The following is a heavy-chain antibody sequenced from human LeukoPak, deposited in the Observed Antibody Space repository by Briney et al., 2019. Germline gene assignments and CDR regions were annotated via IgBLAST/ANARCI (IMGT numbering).Heavy chain of an antibody. CDR3: AREGSGYAY. J-gene: IGHJ4*02. CDR2: ITSSSSII. Sequence: GSLRLSCAASGFTFSDYSMNWVRQAPGKGLEWVSYITSSSSIIYYADSVKGRFTISRDNAKNSVYLQMNSLRAEDTAVYYCAREGSGYAYWGQGTLVTVSS. D-gene: IGHD3-22*01. CDR1: GFTFSDYS. V-gene: IGHV3-48*01.